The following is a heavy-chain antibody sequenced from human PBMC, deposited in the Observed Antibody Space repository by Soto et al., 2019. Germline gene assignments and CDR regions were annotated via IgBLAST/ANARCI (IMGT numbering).Heavy chain of an antibody. CDR1: GYTFTSYG. Sequence: EASVKVSCKASGYTFTSYGISWVRQAPGQGLEWMGWISAYNGNTNYAQKLQGRVTMTTDTSTSTAYMELRSLRSDDTAVYYCAIYSYGYYYFDYWGQGTLVTVSS. V-gene: IGHV1-18*01. CDR3: AIYSYGYYYFDY. CDR2: ISAYNGNT. D-gene: IGHD5-18*01. J-gene: IGHJ4*02.